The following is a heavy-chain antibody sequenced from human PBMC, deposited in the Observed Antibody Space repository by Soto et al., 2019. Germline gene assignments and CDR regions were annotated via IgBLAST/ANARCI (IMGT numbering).Heavy chain of an antibody. CDR2: ISVYNGNT. CDR1: GYSFINYG. Sequence: ASVKVSCKASGYSFINYGISWVRQAPGQGLEWMGWISVYNGNTNYAQKLQGRVTMTTDTSTSTAYMELRSLRSGDTAVYYCVRDLDGSGSYYTDYWGLGTLVTVSS. V-gene: IGHV1-18*01. J-gene: IGHJ4*02. CDR3: VRDLDGSGSYYTDY. D-gene: IGHD3-10*01.